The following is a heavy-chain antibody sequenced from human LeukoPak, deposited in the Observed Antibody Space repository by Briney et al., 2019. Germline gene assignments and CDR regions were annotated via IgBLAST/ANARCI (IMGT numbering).Heavy chain of an antibody. CDR1: GGSVSSYY. V-gene: IGHV4-4*07. CDR3: AGYSSYYGHFDY. Sequence: PSETLSLTCTVSGGSVSSYYWTWIRQPAGKGLEWIGRIYTSGSTNYNPSLKSRIPISVDKSKNQFSLRLNSVTAAETAVYYCAGYSSYYGHFDYWGQGTLVTVSS. D-gene: IGHD6-19*01. CDR2: IYTSGST. J-gene: IGHJ4*02.